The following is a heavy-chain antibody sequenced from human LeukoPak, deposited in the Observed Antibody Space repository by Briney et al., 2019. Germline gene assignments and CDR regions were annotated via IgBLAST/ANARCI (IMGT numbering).Heavy chain of an antibody. Sequence: PSETLSLTCTVSGGSISSSSYYWGWIRQPPGKGLEWIGSIYYSGSTYYNPSLKSRVTISVDTSKNQFSLKLSSVTAADTAVYYCARGVTIFGVVRNWFDPWGQGTLVTVSS. CDR2: IYYSGST. J-gene: IGHJ5*02. D-gene: IGHD3-3*01. V-gene: IGHV4-39*07. CDR1: GGSISSSSYY. CDR3: ARGVTIFGVVRNWFDP.